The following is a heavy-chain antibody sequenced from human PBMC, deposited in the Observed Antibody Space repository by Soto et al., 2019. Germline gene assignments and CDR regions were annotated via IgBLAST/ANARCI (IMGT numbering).Heavy chain of an antibody. D-gene: IGHD2-15*01. J-gene: IGHJ6*03. Sequence: GGSLRLSCAASGFTFDDYTMHWVRQAPGKGLEWVSLISWDGGSTYYADSVKGRFTISRDNSKNSLYLQMNSLRTEDTALYYWAKDGRDGYYMDGWGKGTTVTVSS. CDR2: ISWDGGST. CDR1: GFTFDDYT. CDR3: AKDGRDGYYMDG. V-gene: IGHV3-43*01.